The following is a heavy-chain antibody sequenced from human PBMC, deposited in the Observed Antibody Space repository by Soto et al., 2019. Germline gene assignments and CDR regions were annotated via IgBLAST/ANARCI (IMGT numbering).Heavy chain of an antibody. CDR2: IIPIFGTA. J-gene: IGHJ4*02. CDR3: ARDRDSSGWYYFDY. Sequence: QVQLVQSGAEVKKPGSSVKVSCKASGGTFSSYAISWVRQAPGHGLEWLGGIIPIFGTANYAQKFQGRVTITADKSTSTAYIELGSLRSEDRAVYYCARDRDSSGWYYFDYWCQGGLVTVSS. CDR1: GGTFSSYA. V-gene: IGHV1-69*06. D-gene: IGHD6-19*01.